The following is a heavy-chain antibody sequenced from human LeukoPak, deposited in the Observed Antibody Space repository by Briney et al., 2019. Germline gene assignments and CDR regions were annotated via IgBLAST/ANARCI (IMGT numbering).Heavy chain of an antibody. CDR2: ISGSGGST. CDR3: AKDSEGASGWYVVGIDY. J-gene: IGHJ4*02. Sequence: GGSLRLSCAASGFTLSSYATSWVRQAPGKGLEWVSAISGSGGSTYYADSVKGRFTISRDNSKNTLYLQMNSLRAEDTAVYYCAKDSEGASGWYVVGIDYWGQGTLVTVSS. CDR1: GFTLSSYA. V-gene: IGHV3-23*01. D-gene: IGHD6-19*01.